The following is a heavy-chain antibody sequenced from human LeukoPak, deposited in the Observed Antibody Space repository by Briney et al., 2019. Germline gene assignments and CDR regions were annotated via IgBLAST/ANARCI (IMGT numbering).Heavy chain of an antibody. D-gene: IGHD3-22*01. CDR1: GFTFSSYS. V-gene: IGHV3-48*01. CDR3: ARGNYYDSPRLYYMDV. J-gene: IGHJ6*03. CDR2: ISSSSSTI. Sequence: GGSLRPSCAASGFTFSSYSMNWVRQAPGKGLEWVSYISSSSSTIYYADSVKGRFTISRDNAKNSLYLQMNSLRAEDTAVYYCARGNYYDSPRLYYMDVWGKGTTVTVSS.